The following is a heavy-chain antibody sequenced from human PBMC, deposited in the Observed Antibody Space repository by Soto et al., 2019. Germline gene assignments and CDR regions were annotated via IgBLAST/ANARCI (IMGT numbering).Heavy chain of an antibody. V-gene: IGHV4-39*07. Sequence: SETLSLTCTVSSGSISSTIYSWDWIRQPPGKGLEWIGGIYHSGSTNYNPSLRGRVTISVDKSNNQFSLTLKYVTAADTAVYYCATLPPRIEVTVLPIPTWGQGTLVTVSS. CDR2: IYHSGST. J-gene: IGHJ5*02. CDR1: SGSISSTIYS. D-gene: IGHD2-15*01. CDR3: ATLPPRIEVTVLPIPT.